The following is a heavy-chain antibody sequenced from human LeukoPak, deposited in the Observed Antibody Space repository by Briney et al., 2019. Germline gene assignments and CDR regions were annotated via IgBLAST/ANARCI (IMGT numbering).Heavy chain of an antibody. CDR3: VSPSKLVISRGGFDI. CDR1: GASFSDTTYY. J-gene: IGHJ3*02. D-gene: IGHD3-22*01. V-gene: IGHV4-39*01. Sequence: PSETLSLTCTVSGASFSDTTYYWPWIRQPPGKGLEWIASIYFSETKYNPSLKSRITISGDTSKNQFSLKLSSVTAADTAVYYCVSPSKLVISRGGFDIWGQGTMVTVSA. CDR2: IYFSET.